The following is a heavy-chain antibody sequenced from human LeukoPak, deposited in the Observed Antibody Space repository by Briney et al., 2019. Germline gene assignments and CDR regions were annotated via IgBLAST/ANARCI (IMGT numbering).Heavy chain of an antibody. CDR3: AGICSSSGCHLDY. V-gene: IGHV1-2*02. Sequence: GASVKVSCKASGYTFTDYYVNWVRQAPGQGLEWVGGINPNDGGTNSAQKFQGRVTMTRDTSISTVYMELSSLTSDDTAVYFCAGICSSSGCHLDYWGQGTLVTVSS. CDR1: GYTFTDYY. J-gene: IGHJ4*02. CDR2: INPNDGGT. D-gene: IGHD2-2*01.